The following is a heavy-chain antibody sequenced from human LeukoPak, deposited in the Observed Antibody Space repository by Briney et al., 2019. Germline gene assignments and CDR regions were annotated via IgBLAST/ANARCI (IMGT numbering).Heavy chain of an antibody. D-gene: IGHD1-14*01. Sequence: SETLSLTCTVSGGSISSSSYYWGWIRQPPGKGLEWIGEINHSGSTNYNPSLKSRVTISVDTSKNQFSLKLSSVTAADTAVYYCASTGPYNWFDPWGQGTLVTVSS. CDR1: GGSISSSSYY. CDR2: INHSGST. V-gene: IGHV4-39*07. CDR3: ASTGPYNWFDP. J-gene: IGHJ5*02.